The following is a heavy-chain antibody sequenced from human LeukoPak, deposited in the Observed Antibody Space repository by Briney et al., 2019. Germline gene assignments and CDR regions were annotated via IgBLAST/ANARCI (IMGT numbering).Heavy chain of an antibody. D-gene: IGHD2-8*02. J-gene: IGHJ4*02. Sequence: GASVKVSCKASGYTFTSYGISWVRQAPGQGLEWMGWISTYNGHTNYARKVQGRVTMTTDTSTSTAYMELRSLRSDDTAVYYCAREPLRTEHIDYWGQGTLVTVSS. CDR2: ISTYNGHT. CDR3: AREPLRTEHIDY. V-gene: IGHV1-18*01. CDR1: GYTFTSYG.